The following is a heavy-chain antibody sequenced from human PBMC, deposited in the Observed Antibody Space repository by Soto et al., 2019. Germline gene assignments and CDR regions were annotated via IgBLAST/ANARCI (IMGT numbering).Heavy chain of an antibody. CDR3: ARWSFADNWCDP. CDR1: GGSFSGYY. Sequence: QVQLQQWGAGLLKPSETLSLPCAVYGGSFSGYYWSWIRQPPGTGLEWVGEINHSGSTNYNPSLQGRVTISGDPSKKQLSLKLSSVTAADTAVYGCARWSFADNWCDPWGQGTLVTVSS. J-gene: IGHJ5*02. CDR2: INHSGST. V-gene: IGHV4-34*01.